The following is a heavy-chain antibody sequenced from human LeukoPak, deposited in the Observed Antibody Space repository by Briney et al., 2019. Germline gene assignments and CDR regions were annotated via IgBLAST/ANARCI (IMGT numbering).Heavy chain of an antibody. D-gene: IGHD3-16*01. J-gene: IGHJ4*02. Sequence: SETLSLTCAVSGGSISSSYWWSWVRQPPGKGLEWIGEIYHSGDTNYNPSLNSRVAISVDMSKNQFSLKLSPVTAADTAVYYCARVGLHLVSPIDYWGQGTLVTVSS. CDR2: IYHSGDT. V-gene: IGHV4-4*02. CDR1: GGSISSSYW. CDR3: ARVGLHLVSPIDY.